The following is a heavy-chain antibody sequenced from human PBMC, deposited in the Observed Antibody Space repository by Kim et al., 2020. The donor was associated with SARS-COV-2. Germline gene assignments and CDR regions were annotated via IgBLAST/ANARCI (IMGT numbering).Heavy chain of an antibody. J-gene: IGHJ6*02. CDR1: GFTFSNFA. CDR3: AKRVAAGTVAEGYYGMDV. V-gene: IGHV3-23*03. Sequence: GGSLRLSCAASGFTFSNFAMSWVRQAPGKGLEWVSLIYSGGTSTYYAHSVKGRFTISRDNSKNTLFLQMHSLGAEDTAVYYCAKRVAAGTVAEGYYGMDVWGQGTTVIVSS. D-gene: IGHD6-13*01. CDR2: IYSGGTST.